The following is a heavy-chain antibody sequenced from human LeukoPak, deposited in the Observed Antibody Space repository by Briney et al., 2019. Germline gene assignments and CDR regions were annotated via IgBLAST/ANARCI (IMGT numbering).Heavy chain of an antibody. CDR1: GGTFSSYA. CDR3: ARNHIVVVTASLDP. Sequence: SVKVSCKASGGTFSSYAISWVRQAPGQGLEWMGGIIPIFGTANYAQKFQGRVAITADESTSTAYMELSSLRSEDTAVYYCARNHIVVVTASLDPRGQGTLVTVSS. V-gene: IGHV1-69*13. CDR2: IIPIFGTA. J-gene: IGHJ5*02. D-gene: IGHD2-21*02.